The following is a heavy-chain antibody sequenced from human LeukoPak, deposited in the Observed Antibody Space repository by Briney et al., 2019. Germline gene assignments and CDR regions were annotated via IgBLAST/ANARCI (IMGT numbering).Heavy chain of an antibody. CDR2: IYYSGST. CDR1: GYSISSGYY. Sequence: SETLSLTCTVSGYSISSGYYWGWIRQPPGKGLKWIGSIYYSGSTYYNPSLKSRVTISVDTSKNQFSLKLSSVTAADTAVYYCARHIVATIAYYFDYWGQGTLVTVSS. J-gene: IGHJ4*02. D-gene: IGHD5-12*01. CDR3: ARHIVATIAYYFDY. V-gene: IGHV4-38-2*02.